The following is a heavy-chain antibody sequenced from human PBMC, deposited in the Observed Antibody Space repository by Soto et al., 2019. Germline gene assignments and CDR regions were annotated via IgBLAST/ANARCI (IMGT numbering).Heavy chain of an antibody. J-gene: IGHJ4*02. CDR1: GVTFSSYG. D-gene: IGHD2-21*01. Sequence: GGSLRLSCAASGVTFSSYGMHWVRQAPGKGLEWVAVIWYDGSNKYYADSVKGRFTISRDNSKNTLYLQMNSLRAEDTAVYYCASPGGGEAHYWDQGPLVTVSS. CDR3: ASPGGGEAHY. CDR2: IWYDGSNK. V-gene: IGHV3-33*01.